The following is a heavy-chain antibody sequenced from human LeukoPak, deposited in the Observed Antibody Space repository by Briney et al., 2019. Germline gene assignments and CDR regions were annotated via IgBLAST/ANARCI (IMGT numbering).Heavy chain of an antibody. V-gene: IGHV4-39*07. J-gene: IGHJ5*02. D-gene: IGHD3-9*01. Sequence: SETLSLTCSVSDDSISSTIYYWGWLRQPPGRGLEWIATIYYSGTTNYNPSLKSRVTMSVDTSKNQFSLKLSSVTAADTAVYYCAREVARVLRYFDWLWFDPWGQGTLVTVSS. CDR1: DDSISSTIYY. CDR2: IYYSGTT. CDR3: AREVARVLRYFDWLWFDP.